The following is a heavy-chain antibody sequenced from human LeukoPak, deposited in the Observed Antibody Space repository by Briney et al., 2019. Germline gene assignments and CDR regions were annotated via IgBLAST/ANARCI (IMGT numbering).Heavy chain of an antibody. CDR1: GFTFSSYW. J-gene: IGHJ4*02. CDR2: INRDGSEE. V-gene: IGHV3-7*01. Sequence: GGSLRLSCAASGFTFSSYWMSWVRQAPGKGLEWVANINRDGSEEYYVDSVKGRFTISRDNAKNSLYLRMNSLRGEDTAVYYCARGRYQPPHHFDYWGQGTLVTVSS. D-gene: IGHD2-2*01. CDR3: ARGRYQPPHHFDY.